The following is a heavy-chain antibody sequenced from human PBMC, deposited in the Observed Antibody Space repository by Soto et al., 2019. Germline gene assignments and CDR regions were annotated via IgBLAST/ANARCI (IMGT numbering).Heavy chain of an antibody. D-gene: IGHD2-15*01. J-gene: IGHJ6*03. CDR2: ISSSSSYI. CDR3: ARDPLYCSGGSCYYYYYYMDV. Sequence: GGSLRLSCAASGFTFSSYSMNWVRQAPGKGLEWVSSISSSSSYIYYADSVKGRFTISRDNAKNSLYLQMNSLRVEDTAVYYCARDPLYCSGGSCYYYYYYMDVWGKGTTVTVSS. CDR1: GFTFSSYS. V-gene: IGHV3-21*01.